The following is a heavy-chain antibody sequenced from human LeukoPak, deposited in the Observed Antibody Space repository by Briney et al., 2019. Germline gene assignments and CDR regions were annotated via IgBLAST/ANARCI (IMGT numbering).Heavy chain of an antibody. Sequence: GGSLRLSCAASGFTFSSYAMSWVRQAPGKGLEWVSAISGSGGSTYYADSVKGRFTISRDNSKNTLYLQMNSLRAEDTAVYYCANPEVKLYSSGFPFDYWGQGTLVTVSS. CDR2: ISGSGGST. V-gene: IGHV3-23*01. CDR1: GFTFSSYA. D-gene: IGHD6-19*01. CDR3: ANPEVKLYSSGFPFDY. J-gene: IGHJ4*02.